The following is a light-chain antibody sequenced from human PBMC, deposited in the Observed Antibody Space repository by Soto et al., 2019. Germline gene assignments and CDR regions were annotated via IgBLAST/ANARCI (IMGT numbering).Light chain of an antibody. CDR3: QQYGSSLSIT. J-gene: IGKJ5*01. CDR2: GAS. V-gene: IGKV3-20*01. Sequence: EIVLTQSPGTLSLSPGERATLSCRASQSVSSNYFAWYQQNPGQAPRLLIHGASRRATGIPDRFSGSGSGTDFPLTISRLEPEDFAVYYCQQYGSSLSITFGQGTRLEMK. CDR1: QSVSSNY.